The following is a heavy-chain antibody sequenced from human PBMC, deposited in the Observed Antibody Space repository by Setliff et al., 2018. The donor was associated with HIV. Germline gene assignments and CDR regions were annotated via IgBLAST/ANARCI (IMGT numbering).Heavy chain of an antibody. V-gene: IGHV3-23*01. CDR2: IITNGGTT. J-gene: IGHJ4*02. CDR3: AKDLSLYKV. D-gene: IGHD1-1*01. Sequence: LRLSCAASGFTFSTYAMTWVRQAPGKGLDWVSSIITNGGTTFYAGSVKGRFTISRDNSKNTLYLQMDNLRAEDTALYYCAKDLSLYKVWGQGTLVTVSS. CDR1: GFTFSTYA.